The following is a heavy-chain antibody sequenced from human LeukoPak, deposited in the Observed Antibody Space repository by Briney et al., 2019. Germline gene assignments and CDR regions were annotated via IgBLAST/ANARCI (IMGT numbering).Heavy chain of an antibody. CDR3: AIDRFHSNGWYWYSDD. CDR1: GFTFSTYA. D-gene: IGHD6-19*01. V-gene: IGHV3-30*04. CDR2: ISYDGRNK. Sequence: PGGSLRLSCAASGFTFSTYAIHWVRQAPGKGLEWVAVISYDGRNKYYADSVKGRFTISRDNSKNTLYLQMNSLRAEDTAVYYCAIDRFHSNGWYWYSDDWGQGTLVTVSS. J-gene: IGHJ4*02.